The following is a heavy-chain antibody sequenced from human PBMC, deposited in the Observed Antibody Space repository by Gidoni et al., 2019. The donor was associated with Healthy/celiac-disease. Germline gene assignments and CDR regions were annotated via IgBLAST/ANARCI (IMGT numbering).Heavy chain of an antibody. CDR1: GFTFDDYA. D-gene: IGHD4-17*01. J-gene: IGHJ3*02. Sequence: EVQLVESGGGLVQPGRSLRLSCAASGFTFDDYAMHWVRQAPGKGLEWVSGISWNSGSIGYADSVKGRFTISRDNAKNSLYLQMNSLRAEDTALYYCAKATVTTFDAFDIWGQGTMVTVSS. CDR3: AKATVTTFDAFDI. CDR2: ISWNSGSI. V-gene: IGHV3-9*01.